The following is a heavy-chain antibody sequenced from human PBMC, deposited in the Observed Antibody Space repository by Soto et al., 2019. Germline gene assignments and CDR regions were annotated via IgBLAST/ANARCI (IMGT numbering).Heavy chain of an antibody. V-gene: IGHV4-28*01. D-gene: IGHD1-26*01. Sequence: QVQLQESGPGRVKPSDTLSLTCAVSGYSISSSNWWGWIRQPPGKGLEWIGYIYYSGTTYYNPSRKSRVTMSVDTSKNQFSLKLTPVTAVDTAVYYCARREIQGPIDYWGQGTLVTVSS. CDR3: ARREIQGPIDY. CDR1: GYSISSSNW. CDR2: IYYSGTT. J-gene: IGHJ4*02.